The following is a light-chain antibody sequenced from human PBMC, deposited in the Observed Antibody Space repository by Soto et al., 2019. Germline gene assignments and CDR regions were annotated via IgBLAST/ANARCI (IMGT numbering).Light chain of an antibody. CDR3: SSYTSRTSLV. V-gene: IGLV2-14*01. CDR2: EVS. J-gene: IGLJ2*01. Sequence: QSALTQPASVSGSPGQSITISCTGTSSDVGRYNYVSWYQQHPGKAPKLMIYEVSNRPSGVSNRFSGSKSGNTASLTISGLQSEDEADYYCSSYTSRTSLVFDGGTRLTVL. CDR1: SSDVGRYNY.